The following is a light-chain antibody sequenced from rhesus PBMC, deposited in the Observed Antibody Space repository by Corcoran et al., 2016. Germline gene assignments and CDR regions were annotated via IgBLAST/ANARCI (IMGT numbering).Light chain of an antibody. CDR3: WLLYSSTYI. Sequence: QAVVTQEPSLTVSPGGTVTLTCGSSAGAVTGSHYPYWFQQKPGQAPRTLIYDTSKKLSWTPARFSGSLLGGKAALTLSGAQPEDEAEYYCWLLYSSTYIFGAGTRLTVL. CDR2: DTS. J-gene: IGLJ1*01. CDR1: AGAVTGSHY. V-gene: IGLV7-88*01.